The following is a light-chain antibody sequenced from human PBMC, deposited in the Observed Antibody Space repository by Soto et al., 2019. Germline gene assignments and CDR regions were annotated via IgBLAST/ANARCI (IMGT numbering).Light chain of an antibody. CDR2: GAS. Sequence: EIVMTQSPATLSVSPGERATLSCKASQSVRTNLAWYQQKPGQAPRLLIYGASTRATGIPARFSGSGSGTEFTITISSLQSEDFAVYYCQQYNNWWTFGQGTKVEIK. V-gene: IGKV3-15*01. J-gene: IGKJ1*01. CDR3: QQYNNWWT. CDR1: QSVRTN.